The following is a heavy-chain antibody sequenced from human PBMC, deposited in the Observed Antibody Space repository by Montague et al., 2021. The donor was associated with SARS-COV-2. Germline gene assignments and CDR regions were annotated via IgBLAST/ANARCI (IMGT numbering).Heavy chain of an antibody. D-gene: IGHD6-19*01. CDR1: GFTFSSYE. Sequence: SLRLSCAASGFTFSSYEMNWVRQAPGKGLEWVSNMSSSGSTIHYADSVKGRFTISRDNAKNSLYLQMNSLRAEDTAVYYCAREGRGEQWLVRAFDIWGQGTMVTVSS. V-gene: IGHV3-48*03. J-gene: IGHJ3*02. CDR2: MSSSGSTI. CDR3: AREGRGEQWLVRAFDI.